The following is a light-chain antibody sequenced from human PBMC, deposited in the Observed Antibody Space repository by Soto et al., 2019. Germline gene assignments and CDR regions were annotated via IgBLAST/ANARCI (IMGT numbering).Light chain of an antibody. CDR2: KAS. Sequence: DIQMTQSPSTLSGSVGDRVTITCRASQTLSSWLAWYQQKPGKATKLMIYKASTLKSGVPSRFSGSGSGTEFTLTISSLQPDDFATYYCQHYNSYSGSFGQGTKVELK. CDR1: QTLSSW. CDR3: QHYNSYSGS. V-gene: IGKV1-5*03. J-gene: IGKJ1*01.